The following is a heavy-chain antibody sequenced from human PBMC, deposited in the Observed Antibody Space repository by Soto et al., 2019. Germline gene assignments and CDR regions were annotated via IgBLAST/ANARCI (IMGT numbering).Heavy chain of an antibody. D-gene: IGHD3-3*01. CDR2: ISGSGGGT. J-gene: IGHJ4*02. CDR3: AKDPYYDFWTGPRYFDY. V-gene: IGHV3-23*01. Sequence: GSLRLSCAASGFSFSSYAMSWVRQAPGKGLEWVSVISGSGGGTYYADSVKGRFTISRDNSRNTLYLQMNSLRAEDTAVYYCAKDPYYDFWTGPRYFDYSGQGTLVTVSS. CDR1: GFSFSSYA.